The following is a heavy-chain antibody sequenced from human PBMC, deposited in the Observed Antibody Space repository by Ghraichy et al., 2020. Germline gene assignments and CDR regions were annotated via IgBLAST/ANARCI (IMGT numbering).Heavy chain of an antibody. J-gene: IGHJ6*02. V-gene: IGHV4-34*01. Sequence: SETLSLTCAVYGGSFSGYYWSWIRQPPGKGLEWIGEINHSGSTNYNPSLKSRVTISVDTSKNQFSLKLSSVTAADTAVYYCARSSGVVWTLYYYYGMDVWGQGTTVTVYS. CDR3: ARSSGVVWTLYYYYGMDV. D-gene: IGHD3-3*01. CDR1: GGSFSGYY. CDR2: INHSGST.